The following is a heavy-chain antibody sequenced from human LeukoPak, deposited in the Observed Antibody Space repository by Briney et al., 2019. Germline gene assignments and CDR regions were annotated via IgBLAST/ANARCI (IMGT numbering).Heavy chain of an antibody. Sequence: KPSETLSLTCAVYGGSFSGYYWSWIRQPPGKGLEWIGEINDIGNTNYDPSLRSRVTISVDTSKNQFSLSLTSATAADTAVYFRARLGSVGYYNYQYMDIWGNGTTVTVSS. CDR1: GGSFSGYY. CDR2: INDIGNT. CDR3: ARLGSVGYYNYQYMDI. J-gene: IGHJ6*03. V-gene: IGHV4-34*01. D-gene: IGHD3-10*01.